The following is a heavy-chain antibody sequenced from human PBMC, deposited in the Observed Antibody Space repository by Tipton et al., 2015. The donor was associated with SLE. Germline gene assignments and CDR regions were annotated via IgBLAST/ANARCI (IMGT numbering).Heavy chain of an antibody. CDR1: GFTFSDYY. V-gene: IGHV3-53*04. Sequence: GSLRLSCAASGFTFSDYYMSWIRQAPGKGLEWVSVIYSGGSTYYADSVKGRFTISRHNSKNTLYLQMNSLRAEDTAVYYCARGVAVAGEDFDYWGQGTLVTVSA. J-gene: IGHJ4*02. D-gene: IGHD6-19*01. CDR2: IYSGGST. CDR3: ARGVAVAGEDFDY.